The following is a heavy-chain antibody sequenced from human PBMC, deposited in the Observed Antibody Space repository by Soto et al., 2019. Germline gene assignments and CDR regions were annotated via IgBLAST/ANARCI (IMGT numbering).Heavy chain of an antibody. D-gene: IGHD3-22*01. J-gene: IGHJ4*02. Sequence: EVQLVESGGGLVQPGGSLRLSCAASGFTFSSYEMNWVRQAPGKGLEWVSYISSSGSTIYYADSVKGRFTTSRDNAKNALYLQMNSLRAEDTAVYYCARVPAKSPSGSDYWGQGTLVTVSS. CDR3: ARVPAKSPSGSDY. V-gene: IGHV3-48*03. CDR2: ISSSGSTI. CDR1: GFTFSSYE.